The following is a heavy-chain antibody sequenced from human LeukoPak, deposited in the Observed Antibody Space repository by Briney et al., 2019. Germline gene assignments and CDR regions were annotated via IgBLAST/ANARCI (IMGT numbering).Heavy chain of an antibody. CDR3: ARDLSGYFVH. D-gene: IGHD1-1*01. J-gene: IGHJ4*02. CDR2: TYYRSKWYN. CDR1: GDSVSSNSPA. V-gene: IGHV6-1*01. Sequence: SQTLSLTCAIPGDSVSSNSPAWNWIRQSPSRGLEWLGRTYYRSKWYNDYAVSVKGRITIDPDTSKNQFSLQLSSLTPEDTAVYYCARDLSGYFVHWGQGILVTVSS.